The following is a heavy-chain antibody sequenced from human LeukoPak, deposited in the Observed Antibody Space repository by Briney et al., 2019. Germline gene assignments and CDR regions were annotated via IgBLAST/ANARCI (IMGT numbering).Heavy chain of an antibody. CDR2: IIPIFGTA. CDR3: ALFTYGSGSYYN. Sequence: SVKVSCKASGGIFSSYAISWVRQAPGQGLEWMGGIIPIFGTANYAQKFQGRVTITADESTSTAYMELSSLRSEDTAVYYCALFTYGSGSYYNWGQGTLVTVSS. CDR1: GGIFSSYA. V-gene: IGHV1-69*13. D-gene: IGHD3-10*01. J-gene: IGHJ4*02.